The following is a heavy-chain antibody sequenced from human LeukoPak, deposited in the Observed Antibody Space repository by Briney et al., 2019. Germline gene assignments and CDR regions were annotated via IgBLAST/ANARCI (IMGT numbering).Heavy chain of an antibody. J-gene: IGHJ4*02. CDR2: INPKTDAT. CDR3: ARQQGLQNLNFDY. Sequence: GASVKVSCKASGYTFTGNYIHWVRQAPGQGLEWMAWINPKTDATKFARQFQGRVTMTRDTSTSTVYMELSSLSPEDTAVYYCARQQGLQNLNFDYWGQGTLVTVSS. D-gene: IGHD4-11*01. V-gene: IGHV1-2*02. CDR1: GYTFTGNY.